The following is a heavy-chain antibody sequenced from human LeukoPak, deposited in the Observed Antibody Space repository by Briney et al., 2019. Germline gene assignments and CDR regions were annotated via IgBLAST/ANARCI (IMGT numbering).Heavy chain of an antibody. CDR1: GFTFSSYW. CDR2: INSDGSST. J-gene: IGHJ6*03. Sequence: PGGSLRLSCAASGFTFSSYWMHWVRQAPGKGLVGVSRINSDGSSTSYADSVKSRFTISRDNAKNTLYLQKNSLRAEDTAVYYWARRGSSSSGGYYYYYMDVWGKGTTVTVSS. V-gene: IGHV3-74*01. CDR3: ARRGSSSSGGYYYYYMDV. D-gene: IGHD6-6*01.